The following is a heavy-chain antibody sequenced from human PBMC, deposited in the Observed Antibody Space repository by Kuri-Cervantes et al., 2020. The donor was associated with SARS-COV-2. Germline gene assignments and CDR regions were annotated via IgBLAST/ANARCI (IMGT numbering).Heavy chain of an antibody. D-gene: IGHD4-17*01. V-gene: IGHV4-34*01. Sequence: GSLRLSCAVYGGSFSDNHWTWVRQPPGKGLEWIGEINHSGSTNYNPSLKSRVTISVDTSKNQFSLKLSSVTAADTAVYYCARRGPTTVTTFTSPAEVGFQHWGQGTLVTVSS. J-gene: IGHJ1*01. CDR2: INHSGST. CDR1: GGSFSDNH. CDR3: ARRGPTTVTTFTSPAEVGFQH.